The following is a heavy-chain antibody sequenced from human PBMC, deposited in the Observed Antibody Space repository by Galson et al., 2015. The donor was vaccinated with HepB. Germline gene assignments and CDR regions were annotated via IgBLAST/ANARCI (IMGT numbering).Heavy chain of an antibody. Sequence: SETLSLTCAVYGGSFSGYYWSWIRQPPGKGLEWIGEINHSGSTNYNPSLKSRVTISVGTSKNQFSLKLSSVTAADTAVYYCARETVGIAVAGTVDYWGQGTLVTVSS. V-gene: IGHV4-34*01. CDR2: INHSGST. CDR1: GGSFSGYY. J-gene: IGHJ4*02. D-gene: IGHD6-19*01. CDR3: ARETVGIAVAGTVDY.